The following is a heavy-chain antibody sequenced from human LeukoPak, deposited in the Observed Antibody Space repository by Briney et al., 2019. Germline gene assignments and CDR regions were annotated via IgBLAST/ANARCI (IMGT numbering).Heavy chain of an antibody. D-gene: IGHD3-3*01. J-gene: IGHJ4*02. CDR1: GFTVSSNE. CDR3: PWVAEAVLRFLEWLIGY. V-gene: IGHV3-38-3*01. Sequence: GGSLRLSCAASGFTVSSNEMSWVRQAPGKGLEWVSSISGGSTYYADSRKGRFTISRDNSKNTLHLQMNSLRAEDTAVYYQPWVAEAVLRFLEWLIGYWGQGTLATVSS. CDR2: ISGGST.